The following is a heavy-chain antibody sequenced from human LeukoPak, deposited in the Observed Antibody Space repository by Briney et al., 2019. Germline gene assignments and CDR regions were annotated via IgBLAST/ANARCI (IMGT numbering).Heavy chain of an antibody. V-gene: IGHV3-48*03. CDR1: GFTVISYE. Sequence: GGSLRLSCAASGFTVISYEMNWVRQAPGKGLEWVSYISSRGKSIFYADSVKGRFTNSRDNAKNSLYLQMNSLRAEDTAVYYCARALPSSYYYFDYWGQGTLVTVSS. CDR2: ISSRGKSI. CDR3: ARALPSSYYYFDY. J-gene: IGHJ4*02. D-gene: IGHD6-13*01.